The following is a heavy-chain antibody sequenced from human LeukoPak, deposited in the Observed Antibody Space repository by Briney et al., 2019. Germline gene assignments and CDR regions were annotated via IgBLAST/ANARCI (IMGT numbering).Heavy chain of an antibody. V-gene: IGHV4-61*02. Sequence: PSETLSLTCTVSGGSISSGVYYWSWIRQPAGKGLKWIGRIYTSGSTNYKPSLKSRVTISVDTSKNQFSLKLSSVTAADTAVYYCARGGYYGSGNDFRFDPWGQGTLVTVSS. J-gene: IGHJ5*02. D-gene: IGHD3-10*01. CDR1: GGSISSGVYY. CDR2: IYTSGST. CDR3: ARGGYYGSGNDFRFDP.